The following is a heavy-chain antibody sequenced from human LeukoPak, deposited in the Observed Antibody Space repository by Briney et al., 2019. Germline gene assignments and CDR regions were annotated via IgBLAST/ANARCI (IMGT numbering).Heavy chain of an antibody. V-gene: IGHV1-8*03. D-gene: IGHD4-11*01. CDR2: MNPNSGNT. CDR3: ARFGATVTGFDY. CDR1: GYTFTSYD. J-gene: IGHJ4*02. Sequence: ASVKVSCKASGYTFTSYDINWVRQATGQGLEWMGWMNPNSGNTGYAQKFQGRVTITRNTSISTAYMELSSLRSEDTAVYYCARFGATVTGFDYWGQGTLVTVSS.